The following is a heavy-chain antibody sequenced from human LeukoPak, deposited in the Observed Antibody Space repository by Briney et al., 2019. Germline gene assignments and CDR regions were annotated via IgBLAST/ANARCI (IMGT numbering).Heavy chain of an antibody. V-gene: IGHV3-23*01. CDR3: AKGSSNWRDYYYFDY. CDR1: GFTFSSYA. Sequence: PGGSLRLSCAASGFTFSSYAMSWVRQAPGKGLAWVSAISDSGGSTQYADSVKGRFIISRDNSKNTLYLQMNSLRVEDTAVYYCAKGSSNWRDYYYFDYWGQGTLVTVSS. D-gene: IGHD6-13*01. CDR2: ISDSGGST. J-gene: IGHJ4*02.